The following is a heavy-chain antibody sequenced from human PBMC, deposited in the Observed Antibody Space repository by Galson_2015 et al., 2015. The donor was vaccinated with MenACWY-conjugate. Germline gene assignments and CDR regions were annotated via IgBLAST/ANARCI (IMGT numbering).Heavy chain of an antibody. V-gene: IGHV5-51*01. J-gene: IGHJ6*02. Sequence: QSGAEVKKPGESLKISCKGSGYSFTTYWIGWVRQPPGKGLEWMGLISPGDSNTRYSPAFQGQVTISADKSINTAYLQWNSLQASGTAMYYCARHPPGGRGMDVWGQGTTVTVSS. D-gene: IGHD1-26*01. CDR2: ISPGDSNT. CDR1: GYSFTTYW. CDR3: ARHPPGGRGMDV.